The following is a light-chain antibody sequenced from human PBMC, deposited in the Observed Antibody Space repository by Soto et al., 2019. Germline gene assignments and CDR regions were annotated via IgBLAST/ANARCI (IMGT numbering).Light chain of an antibody. CDR3: QVWDSSSDHVV. V-gene: IGLV3-21*02. Sequence: SYELTQPPSVSVAAGQTARITCGGNNIGSKSVHWYQQKPGQAPVLVAYDDSDRPSGIPERFSGSNSGNTATLTISRVEAGDEADYYCQVWDSSSDHVVFGGGTKLTVL. CDR2: DDS. CDR1: NIGSKS. J-gene: IGLJ2*01.